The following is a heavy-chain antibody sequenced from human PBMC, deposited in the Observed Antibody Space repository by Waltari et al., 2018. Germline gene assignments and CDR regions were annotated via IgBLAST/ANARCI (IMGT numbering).Heavy chain of an antibody. J-gene: IGHJ4*02. D-gene: IGHD2-21*01. CDR2: IYTSGST. CDR3: ARDLTGDCYYDY. Sequence: QVQLQESGPGLVKPSETLSLTCTVSGGSISSYYWSWIRQPPGKGLEWIGYIYTSGSTNYNPSLKSRVTISVDTSKNQFSLKLSSVTAADTAVYYCARDLTGDCYYDYWGQGTLVTVSS. CDR1: GGSISSYY. V-gene: IGHV4-4*09.